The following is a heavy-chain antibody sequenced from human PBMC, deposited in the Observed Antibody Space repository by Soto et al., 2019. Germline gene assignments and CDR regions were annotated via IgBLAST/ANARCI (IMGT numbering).Heavy chain of an antibody. D-gene: IGHD3-22*01. CDR1: GFTFSSYG. V-gene: IGHV3-33*01. CDR3: ARGGGTYDSSGYYSLDY. CDR2: IWYDGSNK. J-gene: IGHJ4*02. Sequence: GGSLRLSCAASGFTFSSYGMHWVRQAPGKGLEWVAVIWYDGSNKYYADSVKGRFTISRDNSKNTLYLQMNSLRAEDTAVYYCARGGGTYDSSGYYSLDYWGQGTLVTVSS.